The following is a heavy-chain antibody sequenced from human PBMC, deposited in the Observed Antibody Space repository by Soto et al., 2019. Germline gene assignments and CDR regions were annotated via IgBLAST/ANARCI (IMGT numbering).Heavy chain of an antibody. Sequence: QITLNESGPTQVKPRQTLTLTCTFSVFSLTTSGVGVGWIRQSPGKAPQWLALIYWDDDKRSSPSLKSRLTITKDTSKNLVVLTIADLDPADTATYYCAHRVRRTVFGLVTTTAIYFDFWGQGTPVAVSS. CDR3: AHRVRRTVFGLVTTTAIYFDF. V-gene: IGHV2-5*02. CDR2: IYWDDDK. J-gene: IGHJ4*02. D-gene: IGHD3-3*01. CDR1: VFSLTTSGVG.